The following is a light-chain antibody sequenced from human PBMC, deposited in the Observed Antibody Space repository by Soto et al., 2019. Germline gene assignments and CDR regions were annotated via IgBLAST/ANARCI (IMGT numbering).Light chain of an antibody. V-gene: IGKV3-20*01. CDR2: GAS. CDR1: RSVSGSY. J-gene: IGKJ1*01. CDR3: QQYRGSPPWT. Sequence: EIVLTQSPGTLSLSPGEGATLSCRASRSVSGSYLAWYQQKPGQAPRLLIYGASSRSTGIPDRFSGSGSGTHFTLTISRLEPEDFAVYYCQQYRGSPPWTFGQGTKVEIK.